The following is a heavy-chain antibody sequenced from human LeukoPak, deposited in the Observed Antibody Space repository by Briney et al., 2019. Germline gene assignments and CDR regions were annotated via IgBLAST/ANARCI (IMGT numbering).Heavy chain of an antibody. J-gene: IGHJ4*02. Sequence: GGSLRLSCLTSGFTLSTNAMSWVRQAPGKGLEWVANIKQDGSDKYYVDSVKGRFTISRDNAKNSLYLQMNSLRAEDTAVYYCAIIPRAAAGPSARSPFHYWGQGTLVTVSS. V-gene: IGHV3-7*01. CDR2: IKQDGSDK. CDR3: AIIPRAAAGPSARSPFHY. CDR1: GFTLSTNA. D-gene: IGHD6-13*01.